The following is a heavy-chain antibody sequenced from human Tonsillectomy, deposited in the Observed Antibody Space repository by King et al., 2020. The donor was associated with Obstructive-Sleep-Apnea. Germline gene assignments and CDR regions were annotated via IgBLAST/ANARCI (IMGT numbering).Heavy chain of an antibody. Sequence: VQLQESGPGLVKPSETLSLTCTVSGGSISSSYWNWIRQPPGRGPEWIGYIYYSGTTKYNPSLKSRATISVDRSKNQFSLKLNSMTAADTAVYYCARSGTHISGWDLLDSWGQGTLVIVSS. V-gene: IGHV4-59*01. J-gene: IGHJ4*02. CDR1: GGSISSSY. D-gene: IGHD6-19*01. CDR3: ARSGTHISGWDLLDS. CDR2: IYYSGTT.